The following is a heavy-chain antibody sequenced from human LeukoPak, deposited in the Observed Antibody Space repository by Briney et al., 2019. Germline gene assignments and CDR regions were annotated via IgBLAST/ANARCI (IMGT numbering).Heavy chain of an antibody. D-gene: IGHD5-18*01. Sequence: PGGSLRLSCAASGFTFSSYSMNWVRQAPGKGLEWVSSISSSSSYIYYADSVKGRFTISRDNAKNSLYLQMNSLRAEDTAVYYCAKDRSSGYSYGYFDYWGQGTLVTVSS. CDR1: GFTFSSYS. J-gene: IGHJ4*02. CDR3: AKDRSSGYSYGYFDY. CDR2: ISSSSSYI. V-gene: IGHV3-21*01.